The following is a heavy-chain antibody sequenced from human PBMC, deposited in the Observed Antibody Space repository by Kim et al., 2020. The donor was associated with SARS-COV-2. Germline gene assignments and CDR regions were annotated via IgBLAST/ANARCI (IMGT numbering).Heavy chain of an antibody. CDR3: ARRPQGVTSSYRNWFFDL. V-gene: IGHV4-39*01. J-gene: IGHJ2*01. CDR1: GGSISSSSYY. Sequence: SETLCLTCTVSGGSISSSSYYWGWIRQPPGKGLEWIGSIYYSGFTYYNPSLKSRVTISLDTSKNQFSLKLRSVTAADTAVYYCARRPQGVTSSYRNWFFDLWGRGTLVTVSS. CDR2: IYYSGFT. D-gene: IGHD3-10*01.